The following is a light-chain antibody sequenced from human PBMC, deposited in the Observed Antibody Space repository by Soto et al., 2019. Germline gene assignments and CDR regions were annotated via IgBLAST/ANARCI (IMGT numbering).Light chain of an antibody. CDR3: CSYAGSSTSLYV. J-gene: IGLJ1*01. V-gene: IGLV2-23*02. Sequence: QSALTQPASLSGSPGQSITISCTGTSSDVGSYNLVSWYQQYPGKAPKLMIHEVSERPSGVSNRFSGSKSGNTASLAISGLQAEDEADSYCCSYAGSSTSLYVFGTGTKVTVL. CDR2: EVS. CDR1: SSDVGSYNL.